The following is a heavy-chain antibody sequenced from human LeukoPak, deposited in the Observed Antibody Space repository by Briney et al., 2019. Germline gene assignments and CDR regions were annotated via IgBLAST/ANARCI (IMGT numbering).Heavy chain of an antibody. CDR2: INPNSGGT. J-gene: IGHJ4*02. CDR3: ARHGYYDILTGPRGFDY. V-gene: IGHV1-2*02. Sequence: ASVKVSCKASGYTFTGYYMHWVRQAPGQGLEWMGWINPNSGGTKYARKFQGRVTMTRDTSISTAYMELSRVRSDDMAVYYCARHGYYDILTGPRGFDYWGQGTLVTVSS. CDR1: GYTFTGYY. D-gene: IGHD3-9*01.